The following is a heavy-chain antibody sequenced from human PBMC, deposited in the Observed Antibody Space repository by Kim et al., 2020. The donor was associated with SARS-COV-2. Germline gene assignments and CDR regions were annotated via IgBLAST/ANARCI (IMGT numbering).Heavy chain of an antibody. J-gene: IGHJ3*02. CDR3: ARTLGAIFAFDI. D-gene: IGHD1-26*01. CDR2: IYYSGST. Sequence: SETLSLTCTVSGGSVSSGSYYWSWIRQPPGKGLEWIGYIYYSGSTNYNPSLKSRVTISVDTSKNQFSLKLSSVTAADTAVYYCARTLGAIFAFDIWGQGT. V-gene: IGHV4-61*01. CDR1: GGSVSSGSYY.